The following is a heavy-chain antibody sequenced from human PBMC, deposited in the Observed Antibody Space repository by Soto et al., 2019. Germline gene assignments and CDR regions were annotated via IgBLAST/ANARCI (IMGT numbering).Heavy chain of an antibody. CDR2: IYYSGST. Sequence: SETLSLTCTVSGGSISSYYWSWIRQPPGKGLEWIGYIYYSGSTNYNPSLKSRVTISVDTSKNQFSLKLSSVTAADTAVYYCARASSSSGYYYYYGMDVWGQGTTVTVSS. J-gene: IGHJ6*02. CDR1: GGSISSYY. D-gene: IGHD6-6*01. CDR3: ARASSSSGYYYYYGMDV. V-gene: IGHV4-59*01.